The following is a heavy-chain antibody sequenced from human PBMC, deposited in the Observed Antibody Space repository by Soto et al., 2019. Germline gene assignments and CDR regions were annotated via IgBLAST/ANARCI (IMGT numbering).Heavy chain of an antibody. D-gene: IGHD3-10*01. J-gene: IGHJ4*02. V-gene: IGHV4-59*01. Sequence: SETLSLTCTVSGGSISSYYWSWIRQPPGKGLEWIGYIYYSGSTNYNPSLKSRVTISVDTSKNQFSLKLSSVTAADTAMYFCARQRSHSYGSGNYYKDFDYWGQGTLVTVSS. CDR2: IYYSGST. CDR1: GGSISSYY. CDR3: ARQRSHSYGSGNYYKDFDY.